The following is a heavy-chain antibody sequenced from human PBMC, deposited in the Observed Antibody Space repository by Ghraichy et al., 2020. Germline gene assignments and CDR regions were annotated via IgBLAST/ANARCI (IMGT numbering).Heavy chain of an antibody. V-gene: IGHV4-34*01. J-gene: IGHJ4*02. D-gene: IGHD5-18*01. CDR2: INHSGST. Sequence: SETLSLTCAVYGGSFSGYYWSWIRQPPGKGLEWIGEINHSGSTNYNPSLKSRVTISVDTSKNQFSLKLSSVTAADTAVYYCARGWPTAILDYWGQGTLVTVSS. CDR1: GGSFSGYY. CDR3: ARGWPTAILDY.